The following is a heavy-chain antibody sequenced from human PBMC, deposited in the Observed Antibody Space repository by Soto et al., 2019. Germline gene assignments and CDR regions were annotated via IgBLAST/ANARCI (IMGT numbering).Heavy chain of an antibody. V-gene: IGHV1-69*06. CDR1: GGTFNNYA. CDR3: ARGGIGSQSYAFDI. J-gene: IGHJ3*02. D-gene: IGHD1-26*01. CDR2: IIPKFSTS. Sequence: QVQLVQSGAELKKPGSSVRVSCKASGGTFNNYAVHWVRQAPGQGLEWMGGIIPKFSTSSSAQKFQGRVTMNVDSSPNTAYMELISLRSEDTALYYCARGGIGSQSYAFDIW.